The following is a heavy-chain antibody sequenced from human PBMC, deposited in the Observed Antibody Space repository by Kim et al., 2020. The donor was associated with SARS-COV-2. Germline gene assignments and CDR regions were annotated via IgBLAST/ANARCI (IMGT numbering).Heavy chain of an antibody. Sequence: GGSLRLSCVASGFSFSNIWMGWVRQAPGKGLEWVGHIKTKSDGETRVYAAPVKGRFTISRDDSKTTLFLQMNSLKTDDTGIYYCTTDLLAAETRWGQGTLVTVSS. V-gene: IGHV3-15*01. D-gene: IGHD6-13*01. J-gene: IGHJ4*02. CDR2: IKTKSDGETR. CDR3: TTDLLAAETR. CDR1: GFSFSNIW.